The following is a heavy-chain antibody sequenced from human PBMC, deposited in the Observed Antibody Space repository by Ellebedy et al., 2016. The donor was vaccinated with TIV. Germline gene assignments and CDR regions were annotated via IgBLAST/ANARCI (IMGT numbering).Heavy chain of an antibody. CDR2: IYPYSGGT. J-gene: IGHJ4*02. Sequence: ASVKVSCKASGYTFTSYYIHWVRQAPGQGLEWMGWIYPYSGGTNYAPKFQGRVTMTRDTSINTAYMELSGLKSDDAAVYYCAAFPYISASSAYWGQGTLVTVSS. V-gene: IGHV1-2*02. CDR1: GYTFTSYY. D-gene: IGHD3-3*02. CDR3: AAFPYISASSAY.